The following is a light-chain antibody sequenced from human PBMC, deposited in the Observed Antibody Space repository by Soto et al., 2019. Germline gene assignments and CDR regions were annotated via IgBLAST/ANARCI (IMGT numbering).Light chain of an antibody. J-gene: IGKJ2*01. Sequence: EIVLTQSPGTLSLSPGERATLSCRASQRVSSSYLAWYQQKPGQAPRLLIYGASSRATGTPDRFSGSGSGTDLTRTISRLAPEDFAVYFWQRYGSSPPFTFGQGTKVEI. CDR1: QRVSSSY. CDR3: QRYGSSPPFT. CDR2: GAS. V-gene: IGKV3-20*01.